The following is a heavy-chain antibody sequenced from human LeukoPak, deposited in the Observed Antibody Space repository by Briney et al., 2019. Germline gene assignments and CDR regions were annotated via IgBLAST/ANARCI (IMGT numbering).Heavy chain of an antibody. D-gene: IGHD3-22*01. Sequence: PSETLSLTCAVYGGSFGGYYWNWIRQPPGKGLEWIGEISHSGTTNYNPSLKSRVTISVDTSKNQFSLRLNSVTAADTAVYYCASGITMIVHWGQGTLVTVSS. J-gene: IGHJ4*02. CDR1: GGSFGGYY. CDR3: ASGITMIVH. V-gene: IGHV4-34*01. CDR2: ISHSGTT.